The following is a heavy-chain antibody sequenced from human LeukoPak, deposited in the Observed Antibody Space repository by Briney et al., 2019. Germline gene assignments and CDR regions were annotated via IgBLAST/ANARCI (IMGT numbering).Heavy chain of an antibody. Sequence: PGGSLRLSCVASGFTFSSYSTNWVRQAPGKGLEWISYISSSSATIYYADSVKGRFTVSRDNAKNSVYLQMNSLRAEDTAVYYCARARDYGDWSPDDYWGQGTLVTVSS. CDR3: ARARDYGDWSPDDY. CDR2: ISSSSATI. J-gene: IGHJ4*02. D-gene: IGHD4-17*01. V-gene: IGHV3-48*04. CDR1: GFTFSSYS.